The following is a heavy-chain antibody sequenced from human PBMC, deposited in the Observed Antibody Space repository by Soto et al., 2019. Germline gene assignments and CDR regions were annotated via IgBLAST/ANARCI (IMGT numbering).Heavy chain of an antibody. J-gene: IGHJ4*02. CDR2: ISSRGTTT. V-gene: IGHV3-11*01. CDR1: GFTFSDYY. CDR3: ARDSGITFDY. D-gene: IGHD3-16*01. Sequence: QVQLAESGGGFVKPGGSLRVSCAASGFTFSDYYMHWIRQARGKGLEWISYISSRGTTTYYADSVKGRFTISRDNAKKSLYLQMNSLRVEDTAVFYCARDSGITFDYWGQGTLVTVSS.